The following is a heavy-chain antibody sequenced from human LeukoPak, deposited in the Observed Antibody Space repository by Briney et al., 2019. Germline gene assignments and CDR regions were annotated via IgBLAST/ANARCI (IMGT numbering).Heavy chain of an antibody. CDR3: ARVYYSSSYDYWYFDL. V-gene: IGHV4-34*01. CDR2: INHSGSA. D-gene: IGHD6-13*01. CDR1: GGSFSGYY. Sequence: SETLSLTCAVYGGSFSGYYWSWIRQPPGKGLEWIGEINHSGSANYNPSLKSRVTISVDTSKNQFSLKLSSVTAADTAVYYCARVYYSSSYDYWYFDLWGRGTLVTVSS. J-gene: IGHJ2*01.